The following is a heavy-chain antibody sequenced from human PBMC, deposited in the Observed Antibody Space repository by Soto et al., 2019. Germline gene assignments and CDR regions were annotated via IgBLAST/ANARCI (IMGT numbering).Heavy chain of an antibody. V-gene: IGHV4-39*01. CDR1: GGSITSSNYY. D-gene: IGHD3-3*01. J-gene: IGHJ6*02. CDR2: IYYGGNT. CDR3: ARXYDLWSAYRYYYYGMDV. Sequence: TSETLSLTCTVSGGSITSSNYYWGWIRQPPGKGLEWIGSIYYGGNTYYNPSLKSRVTISVDTSKNQFPLYLSSVTAADTAVYYCARXYDLWSAYRYYYYGMDVWCQGTTVTVSS.